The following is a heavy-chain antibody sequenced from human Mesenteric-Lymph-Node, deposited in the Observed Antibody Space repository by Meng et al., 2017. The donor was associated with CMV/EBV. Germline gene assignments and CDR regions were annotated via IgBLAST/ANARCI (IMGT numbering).Heavy chain of an antibody. Sequence: GESLKISCAASGFPFRSYNMNWVRQAPGKGLEWVSSITSSGGHMYYADSVKGRFTISRDNAGSSLFLQMNSLRGEDTAVYYCARFTGGLDVWGQGTPVTVSS. J-gene: IGHJ6*02. CDR3: ARFTGGLDV. V-gene: IGHV3-21*01. D-gene: IGHD4-11*01. CDR2: ITSSGGHM. CDR1: GFPFRSYN.